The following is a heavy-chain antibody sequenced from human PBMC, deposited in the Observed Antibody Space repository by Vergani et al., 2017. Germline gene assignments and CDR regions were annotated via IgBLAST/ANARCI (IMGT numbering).Heavy chain of an antibody. CDR1: GGSFSGYY. D-gene: IGHD1-26*01. CDR3: ARDLGLGATYDY. CDR2: IYTSGST. Sequence: QVQLQQWGAGLLKPSETLSLTCAVYGGSFSGYYWSWIRQPAGKGLEWIGRIYTSGSTNYNPSLKSRVTMSVDTSKNQFSLKLSSVTAADTAVYYCARDLGLGATYDYWGQGTLVTVSS. J-gene: IGHJ4*02. V-gene: IGHV4-59*10.